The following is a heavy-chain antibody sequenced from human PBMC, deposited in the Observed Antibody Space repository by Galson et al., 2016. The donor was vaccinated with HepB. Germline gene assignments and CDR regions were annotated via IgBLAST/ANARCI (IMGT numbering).Heavy chain of an antibody. Sequence: SLRLSCAVSGSIFSGYWMSWVRQAPGEGLEWVANINPDGSQKYYVDSVSGRFTISRDNAKNSLFLYMNNVRADDTALYYCARGRYCSGGGCYQDYWGQGTLVTVSS. J-gene: IGHJ4*02. D-gene: IGHD2-15*01. V-gene: IGHV3-7*03. CDR3: ARGRYCSGGGCYQDY. CDR2: INPDGSQK. CDR1: GSIFSGYW.